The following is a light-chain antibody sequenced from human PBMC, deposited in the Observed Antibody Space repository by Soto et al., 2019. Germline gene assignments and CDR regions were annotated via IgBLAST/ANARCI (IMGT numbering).Light chain of an antibody. CDR3: QQSYSTPLT. J-gene: IGKJ4*01. CDR2: ASS. Sequence: DIQMTQSPSSLSASVGDEVTITCRASQSIGISLNWYQQKAGKVPDLVMYASSTLQGGVPSRFSGSGSGTYFTLTITNLQPADFATYYCQQSYSTPLTFGGGTRVEIK. CDR1: QSIGIS. V-gene: IGKV1-39*01.